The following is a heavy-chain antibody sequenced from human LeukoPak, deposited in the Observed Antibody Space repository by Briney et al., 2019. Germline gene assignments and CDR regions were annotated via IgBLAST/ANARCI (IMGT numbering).Heavy chain of an antibody. Sequence: SHTLSPTCSLSGGSITSSDYYWGWIRRPPGKRLEWIGSIYYTGTTSYNPSLKSRVTISVDTSHNQISLWISSLTPPDTRVYFCARHLYFYDVSGHIFVVCGEGTVLTVSS. V-gene: IGHV4-39*01. CDR3: ARHLYFYDVSGHIFVV. D-gene: IGHD2/OR15-2a*01. J-gene: IGHJ3*01. CDR1: GGSITSSDYY. CDR2: IYYTGTT.